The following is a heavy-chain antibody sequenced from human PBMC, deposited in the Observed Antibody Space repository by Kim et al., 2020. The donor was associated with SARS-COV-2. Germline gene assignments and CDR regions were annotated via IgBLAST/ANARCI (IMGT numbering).Heavy chain of an antibody. CDR2: IYYSGST. J-gene: IGHJ6*02. D-gene: IGHD6-6*01. CDR3: ARQLLAATYYYYGMDV. CDR1: GGSISSSSYY. V-gene: IGHV4-39*01. Sequence: SETLSLTCTVSGGSISSSSYYWGWIRQPPGKGLEWIGSIYYSGSTYYNPSLKSRVTISVDTSKNQFSLKLSSVTAADTAVYYCARQLLAATYYYYGMDVWGQGTTVTVSS.